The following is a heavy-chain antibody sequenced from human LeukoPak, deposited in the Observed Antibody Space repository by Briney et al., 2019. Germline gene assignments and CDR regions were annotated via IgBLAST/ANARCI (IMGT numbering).Heavy chain of an antibody. CDR1: GFTFSDYY. V-gene: IGHV3-11*04. D-gene: IGHD6-19*01. CDR2: IRSSGTTI. Sequence: PGGSLRLPCVASGFTFSDYYMSWIRQAPGKGLEWVSYIRSSGTTIHYADSVKGRFTISRDNAKNSLYLQMNSLRAGDTAVYYCARDRGAVTDVFDYWGQGTLVTVSS. J-gene: IGHJ4*02. CDR3: ARDRGAVTDVFDY.